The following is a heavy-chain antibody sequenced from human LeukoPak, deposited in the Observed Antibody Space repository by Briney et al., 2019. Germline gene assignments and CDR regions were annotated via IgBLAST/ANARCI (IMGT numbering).Heavy chain of an antibody. Sequence: GGSLTLSCAASGFTFSSYAMSWVRQAPGKGLEWVSAISGSGGSTYYADSVKGRFTISRDNSKNTLYLQMNSLRAEDTAVYYCAKNPGYDWGSLGTHDVFDIWGQGTMVTVSS. CDR3: AKNPGYDWGSLGTHDVFDI. CDR2: ISGSGGST. V-gene: IGHV3-23*01. D-gene: IGHD7-27*01. J-gene: IGHJ3*02. CDR1: GFTFSSYA.